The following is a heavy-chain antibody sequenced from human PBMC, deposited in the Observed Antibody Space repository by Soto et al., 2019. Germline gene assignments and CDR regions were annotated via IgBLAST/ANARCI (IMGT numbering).Heavy chain of an antibody. Sequence: PSQTLSLTCAISGDSVSSNSAVWNWIRQSPSRGLEWLGRTYYRSKWYNDYAVSVKSRITINPDTSKNQFSLQLNSVTPEDTAVYFCARTLSSSAENWFDPWGQGTLVTVSS. J-gene: IGHJ5*02. D-gene: IGHD6-6*01. CDR2: TYYRSKWYN. CDR1: GDSVSSNSAV. CDR3: ARTLSSSAENWFDP. V-gene: IGHV6-1*01.